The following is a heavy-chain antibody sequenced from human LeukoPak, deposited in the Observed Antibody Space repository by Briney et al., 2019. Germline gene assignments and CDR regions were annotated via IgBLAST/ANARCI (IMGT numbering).Heavy chain of an antibody. J-gene: IGHJ4*02. CDR2: ISGSGGSS. D-gene: IGHD6-13*01. V-gene: IGHV3-23*01. Sequence: PGGSLRLSCAASRFTFSSYAMSWVRQAPGKGLEWVSAISGSGGSSYYADSVKGRFTISRDKSKNTLYLQMNSLRAEDTAVYYCAKDRIAAAGVSFDYWGQGTLVTVSS. CDR1: RFTFSSYA. CDR3: AKDRIAAAGVSFDY.